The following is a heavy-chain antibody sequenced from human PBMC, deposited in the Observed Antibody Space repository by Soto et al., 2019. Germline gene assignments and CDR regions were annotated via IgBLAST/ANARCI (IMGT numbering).Heavy chain of an antibody. J-gene: IGHJ1*01. V-gene: IGHV4-59*08. CDR3: ASYCSGGSCPFQH. CDR1: GGSISSYY. CDR2: IYYSGST. Sequence: SETLSLTCTVSGGSISSYYWSWIRQPPGKGLEWIGCIYYSGSTNYNPSLKSRVTISVDTSKNQFSLKLSSVSAADTAVYYCASYCSGGSCPFQHWGQGTLVTVSS. D-gene: IGHD2-15*01.